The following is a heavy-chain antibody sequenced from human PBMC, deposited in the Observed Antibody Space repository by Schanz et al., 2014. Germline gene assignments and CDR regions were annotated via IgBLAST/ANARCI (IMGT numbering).Heavy chain of an antibody. CDR1: GFTFSDYY. CDR2: ISNSGTYT. J-gene: IGHJ6*02. V-gene: IGHV3-11*05. D-gene: IGHD6-19*01. CDR3: ASVIMVAGNHRDGRDV. Sequence: QVQLVESGGGLVKPGGSLRLSCAASGFTFSDYYMTWMRQAPGKGLVWISYISNSGTYTKYADSVKGRFVISRDNARSSLYLQMSSLRDGDTAVYYCASVIMVAGNHRDGRDVWGQGTTVIVSS.